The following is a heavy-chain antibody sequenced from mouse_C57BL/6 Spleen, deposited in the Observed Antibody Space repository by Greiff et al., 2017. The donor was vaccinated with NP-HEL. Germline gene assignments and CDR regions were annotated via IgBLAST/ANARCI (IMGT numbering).Heavy chain of an antibody. V-gene: IGHV10-1*01. CDR3: VRDPNWDNWYFDV. D-gene: IGHD4-1*02. CDR2: IRSKSNNYAT. CDR1: GFSFNTYA. J-gene: IGHJ1*03. Sequence: EVMLVESGGGLVQPKGSLKLSCAASGFSFNTYAMNWVRQAPGKGLEWVARIRSKSNNYATYYADSVKDRFTISRDDSESMLYLQMNNLKTEDTAMYYCVRDPNWDNWYFDVWGTGTTVTVSS.